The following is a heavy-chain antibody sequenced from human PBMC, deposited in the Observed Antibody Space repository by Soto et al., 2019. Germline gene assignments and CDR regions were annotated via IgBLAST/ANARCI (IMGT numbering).Heavy chain of an antibody. CDR2: ISGSGGST. CDR1: GFTFSSYA. J-gene: IGHJ4*02. CDR3: AKTLSGWNYYFDY. D-gene: IGHD6-19*01. Sequence: GGSLRLSCAASGFTFSSYAMSWVRQAPGKGLEWVSVISGSGGSTYYADSVKGLFTISRDNSKNTLYLQMNSLRAEDTAVYYCAKTLSGWNYYFDYWGQGTRVTVSS. V-gene: IGHV3-23*01.